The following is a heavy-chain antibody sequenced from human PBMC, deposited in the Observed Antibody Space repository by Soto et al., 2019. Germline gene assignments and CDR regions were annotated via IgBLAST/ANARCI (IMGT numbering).Heavy chain of an antibody. J-gene: IGHJ6*02. CDR3: AKITRGSSGWGYFYYGMDV. CDR1: GFSFSTSA. CDR2: ISGSGGVT. Sequence: GGSLRLSCVASGFSFSTSAMNWVRQAPGKGLEWVSVISGSGGVTSYADSVKGRFTISRDNSKNTLYLQMNSLRAEDTAVYYCAKITRGSSGWGYFYYGMDVWGHGTTVTVSS. V-gene: IGHV3-23*01. D-gene: IGHD6-19*01.